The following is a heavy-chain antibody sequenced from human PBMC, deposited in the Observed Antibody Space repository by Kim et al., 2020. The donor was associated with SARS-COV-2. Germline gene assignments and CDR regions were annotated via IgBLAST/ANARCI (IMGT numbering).Heavy chain of an antibody. CDR2: DGREK. Sequence: DGREKYYVEPVKGRFTNSRDNAKNSVFLQMDSLKFEDTAVYYCVRAHPLSWGQGTLVTVSS. J-gene: IGHJ4*02. CDR3: VRAHPLS. D-gene: IGHD3-16*02. V-gene: IGHV3-7*01.